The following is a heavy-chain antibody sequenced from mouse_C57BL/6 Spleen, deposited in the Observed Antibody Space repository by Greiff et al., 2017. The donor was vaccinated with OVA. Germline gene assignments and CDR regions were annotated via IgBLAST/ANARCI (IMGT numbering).Heavy chain of an antibody. CDR2: INYDGSST. J-gene: IGHJ2*01. D-gene: IGHD4-1*01. V-gene: IGHV5-16*01. Sequence: DVHLVESEGGLVQPGSSMKLSCTASGFTFSDYYMAWVRQVPEKGLEWVANINYDGSSTYYLDSLKSRFIISRDNAKNILYLQMSSLKSEDTATYYCARENWDVGYFDYWGQGTTLTVSS. CDR1: GFTFSDYY. CDR3: ARENWDVGYFDY.